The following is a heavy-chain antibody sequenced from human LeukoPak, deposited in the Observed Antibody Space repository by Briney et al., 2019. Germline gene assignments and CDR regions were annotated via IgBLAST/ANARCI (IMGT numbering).Heavy chain of an antibody. CDR2: IYSGGTT. CDR1: GFTVSDNY. J-gene: IGHJ4*02. CDR3: ARALAAASHTSFDY. V-gene: IGHV3-66*01. D-gene: IGHD6-13*01. Sequence: GGSLRLSCAASGFTVSDNYMSWVRQAPGKGLEWVSIIYSGGTTYYADSVKGRFTISRDISKNTVYLQMNSLRAEDTAVYYCARALAAASHTSFDYWGQGTLGTVSS.